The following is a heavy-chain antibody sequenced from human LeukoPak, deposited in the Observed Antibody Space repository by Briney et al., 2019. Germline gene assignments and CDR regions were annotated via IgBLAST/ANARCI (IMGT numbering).Heavy chain of an antibody. CDR1: GFTFSDYY. D-gene: IGHD1-26*01. CDR2: ISSSDSTI. CDR3: ARDKIVGPTTLDY. V-gene: IGHV3-11*04. J-gene: IGHJ4*02. Sequence: PGGSLRLSCAASGFTFSDYYMSWIRQAPGKGLEWVSYISSSDSTIYYADSVKGRFTISRDNAKNSLYLQMNSLRADDTAVYCCARDKIVGPTTLDYWGQGTLVTVSS.